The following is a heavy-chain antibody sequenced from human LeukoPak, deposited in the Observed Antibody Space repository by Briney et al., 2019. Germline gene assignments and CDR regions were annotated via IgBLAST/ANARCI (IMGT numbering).Heavy chain of an antibody. CDR3: ARWAAAGYFDY. J-gene: IGHJ4*02. Sequence: GESLKICCKGSGYSFTNYWIGCVRQVPGKGLEWMGIIYPGDSDTRYSPSFQGQVTISADKSISTAYLQWSSLKASDTAMYYCARWAAAGYFDYWGQGTLVTVSS. CDR2: IYPGDSDT. CDR1: GYSFTNYW. V-gene: IGHV5-51*01. D-gene: IGHD6-13*01.